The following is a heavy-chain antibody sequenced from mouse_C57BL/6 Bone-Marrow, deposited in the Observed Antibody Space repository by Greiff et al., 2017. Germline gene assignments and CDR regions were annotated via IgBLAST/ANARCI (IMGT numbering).Heavy chain of an antibody. CDR3: ARRDYYGSSYL. J-gene: IGHJ4*01. V-gene: IGHV1-76*01. CDR2: IYPGSGNT. Sequence: VQLQQSGAELVRPGASVKLSCKASGYTFTDYYINWVKQRPGQGLEWIARIYPGSGNTYYNEKFKGKATLTAEKSSSTAYMQLSSLTSEDSAVYFCARRDYYGSSYLWGQGTSVTVSS. CDR1: GYTFTDYY. D-gene: IGHD1-1*01.